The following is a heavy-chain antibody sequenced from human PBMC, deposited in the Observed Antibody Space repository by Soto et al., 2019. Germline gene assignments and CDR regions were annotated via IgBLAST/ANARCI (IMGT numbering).Heavy chain of an antibody. CDR2: ISGSGGST. CDR1: GFTFSNYA. D-gene: IGHD3-3*01. J-gene: IGHJ5*02. V-gene: IGHV3-23*01. CDR3: ARATTIFGVITRGSWLDP. Sequence: GGSLRLSCAASGFTFSNYALAWVRQAPGKGLEWVSGISGSGGSTFYPDSVKGRFTISRDNSKNTLYLQMNGLRAEDTAIYHCARATTIFGVITRGSWLDPWGPGTLVTVSS.